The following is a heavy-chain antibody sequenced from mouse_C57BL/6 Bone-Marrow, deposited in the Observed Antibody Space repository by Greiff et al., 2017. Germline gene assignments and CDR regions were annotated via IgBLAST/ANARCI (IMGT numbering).Heavy chain of an antibody. Sequence: VKLMESGAELARPGASVKLSCKASGYTFTSYGISWVKQRTGQGLEWIGEIYPRSGNTYYNEKFKGKATLTADKSSSTAYMELRSLTSEDSAVYFCARDGSSYDWYFDVWGTGTTVTVSS. J-gene: IGHJ1*03. CDR1: GYTFTSYG. CDR2: IYPRSGNT. D-gene: IGHD1-1*01. V-gene: IGHV1-81*01. CDR3: ARDGSSYDWYFDV.